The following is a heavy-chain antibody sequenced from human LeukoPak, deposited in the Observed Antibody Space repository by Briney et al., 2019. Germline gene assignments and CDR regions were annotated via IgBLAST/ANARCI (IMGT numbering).Heavy chain of an antibody. J-gene: IGHJ4*02. Sequence: GRSLRLSCAASGFTFSSHTMHWVRQAPDQGLEWVALISSDGASKYYADSVKGRFTISRDNSKITLYLQMSSLRAEDTAVYYCATFNSSWSNFDYWGQGTLVTVSS. CDR3: ATFNSSWSNFDY. D-gene: IGHD6-13*01. CDR2: ISSDGASK. CDR1: GFTFSSHT. V-gene: IGHV3-30-3*01.